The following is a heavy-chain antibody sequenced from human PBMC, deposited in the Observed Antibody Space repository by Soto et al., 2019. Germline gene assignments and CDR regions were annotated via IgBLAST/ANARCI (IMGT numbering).Heavy chain of an antibody. Sequence: EVQLVESGGGLIQPGGSLRLSCAASGFTVSSSYMSWVRQAPGKGPEWVSIMYSGGTTYYADSVRGRFTISRDNAKNTLYLQMNSPGAPDTAVYYWARDGGSTSLPHYGMDGWGQGTTVTVSS. J-gene: IGHJ6*02. CDR3: ARDGGSTSLPHYGMDG. CDR1: GFTVSSSY. V-gene: IGHV3-53*01. CDR2: MYSGGTT. D-gene: IGHD3-16*01.